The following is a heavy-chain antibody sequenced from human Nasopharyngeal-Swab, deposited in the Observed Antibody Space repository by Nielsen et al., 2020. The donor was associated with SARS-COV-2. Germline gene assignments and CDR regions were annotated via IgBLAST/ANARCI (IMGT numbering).Heavy chain of an antibody. CDR3: VRSSGWYYYDS. V-gene: IGHV4-59*01. D-gene: IGHD6-19*01. CDR2: KSNSGDY. J-gene: IGHJ4*02. Sequence: SETLSLTCTISGGSISTYYWGWVRQPPGKGLEWIGDKSNSGDYNYNPSLKSRVTVSVDTSRNQFSLNLNSVTAADTAMYYCVRSSGWYYYDSWGQGTWSPSPQ. CDR1: GGSISTYY.